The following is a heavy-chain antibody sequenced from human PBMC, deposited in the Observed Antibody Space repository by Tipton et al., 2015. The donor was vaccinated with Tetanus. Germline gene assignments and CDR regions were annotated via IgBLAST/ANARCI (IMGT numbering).Heavy chain of an antibody. Sequence: LRLSCTVSGGSISTYHWNWIRQSPGKGLEWIGYIDYFGSTKYNPSLKSRVAMSVDTSKNQLSLRLNSVTSADTAVYYCARIGWLQQNKPAFDIWGQGTVVTVSS. CDR2: IDYFGST. CDR1: GGSISTYH. V-gene: IGHV4-59*01. D-gene: IGHD5-24*01. J-gene: IGHJ3*02. CDR3: ARIGWLQQNKPAFDI.